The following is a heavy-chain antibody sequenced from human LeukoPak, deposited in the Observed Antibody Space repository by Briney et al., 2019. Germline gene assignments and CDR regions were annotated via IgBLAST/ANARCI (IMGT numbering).Heavy chain of an antibody. CDR1: GFTFSSYT. V-gene: IGHV4-34*01. Sequence: PGGSLRLSCAGSGFTFSSYTMSWVRQPPGKGLEWIGEINHSGSTNYNPSLKSRVTISVDTSKNQFSLKLSSVTAADTAVYYCARGLGIAARPFDYWGQGTLVTVSS. CDR2: INHSGST. J-gene: IGHJ4*02. CDR3: ARGLGIAARPFDY. D-gene: IGHD6-6*01.